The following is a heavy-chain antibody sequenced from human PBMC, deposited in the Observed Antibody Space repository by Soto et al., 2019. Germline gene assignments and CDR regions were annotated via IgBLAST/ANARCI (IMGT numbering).Heavy chain of an antibody. J-gene: IGHJ6*02. CDR2: IIPMLGIA. CDR3: ARDGDYYDSSGFQRDYHYDGMDV. D-gene: IGHD3-22*01. V-gene: IGHV1-69*01. Sequence: QVQFVQSGAEVKKPGSSVQVSCQASGGSFSDYAISWVRQAPGQGLEWMGGIIPMLGIADNSQKFQGRVIITADEYTRTGYLVLSSLRSEDTAVYYCARDGDYYDSSGFQRDYHYDGMDVWGQGTTVTGAS. CDR1: GGSFSDYA.